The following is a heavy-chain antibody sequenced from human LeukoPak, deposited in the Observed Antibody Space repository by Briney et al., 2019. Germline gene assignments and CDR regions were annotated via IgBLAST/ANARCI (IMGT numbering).Heavy chain of an antibody. CDR1: GFSFYEYA. CDR3: AKVLTYCSSTSCPPDGMDV. V-gene: IGHV3-43*02. J-gene: IGHJ6*02. CDR2: ISGDGGST. D-gene: IGHD2-2*01. Sequence: PGGSLRLSCAASGFSFYEYAMHWVRQAPGKGLEWVSLISGDGGSTYYADSLKGRFTISRDNSKNSLYLQMNSLRTEDTPLYYCAKVLTYCSSTSCPPDGMDVWGQGTTVSVSS.